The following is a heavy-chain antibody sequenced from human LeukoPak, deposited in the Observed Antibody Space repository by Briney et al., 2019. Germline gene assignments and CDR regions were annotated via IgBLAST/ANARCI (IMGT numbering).Heavy chain of an antibody. CDR3: AGEERYFDWLSGDFDY. CDR1: GYTFTSYG. V-gene: IGHV1-18*04. D-gene: IGHD3-9*01. J-gene: IGHJ4*02. CDR2: ISAYNGNT. Sequence: ASVKVSCKASGYTFTSYGISWVRQAPGQGLEWMGWISAYNGNTNYAQKLQGRVTMTTDTSTSTAYMELRSLRSDDTAVYYCAGEERYFDWLSGDFDYWGQGTLVTVSS.